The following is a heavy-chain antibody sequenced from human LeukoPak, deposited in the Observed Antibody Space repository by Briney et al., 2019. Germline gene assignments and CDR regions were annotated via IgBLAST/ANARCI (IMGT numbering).Heavy chain of an antibody. V-gene: IGHV4-59*01. CDR2: IYYSGST. CDR1: GGSISSYY. Sequence: SETLSLTCTVSGGSISSYYWSWIRQPPGKGLEWIGYIYYSGSTNYNPSLKSRVTISVDTSENQFSLKLSSVTAADTAVYYCARGDYGDPNYYYYYMDVWGKGTTVTVSS. J-gene: IGHJ6*03. D-gene: IGHD4-17*01. CDR3: ARGDYGDPNYYYYYMDV.